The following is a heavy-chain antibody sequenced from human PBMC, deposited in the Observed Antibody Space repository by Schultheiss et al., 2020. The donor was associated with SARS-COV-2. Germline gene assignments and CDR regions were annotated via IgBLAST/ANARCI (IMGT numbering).Heavy chain of an antibody. CDR2: IIPIFGTA. Sequence: SVKVSCKASGGTFSSYAISWVRQAPGQGLEWMGGIIPIFGTANYAQKFQGRVTITADESTSTAYMELSSLRSEDTAVYYCARFEQWGCGGDCQNDYWGQGTLVTVSS. J-gene: IGHJ4*02. CDR1: GGTFSSYA. CDR3: ARFEQWGCGGDCQNDY. V-gene: IGHV1-69*13. D-gene: IGHD2-21*02.